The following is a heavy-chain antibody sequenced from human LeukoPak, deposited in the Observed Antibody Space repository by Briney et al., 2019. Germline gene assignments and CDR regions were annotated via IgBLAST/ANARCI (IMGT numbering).Heavy chain of an antibody. CDR2: IYTSGST. Sequence: PSVTLSLTCTVSGGSNNSFYWSWIRQPAGKGLEWIGRIYTSGSTNYNPSLKSRVTISVDKSKNQFSLKLSSVTAADTGVYYCARLHDYGDDVGDYWGQGTLVTVSS. CDR1: GGSNNSFY. V-gene: IGHV4-4*07. J-gene: IGHJ4*02. CDR3: ARLHDYGDDVGDY. D-gene: IGHD4-17*01.